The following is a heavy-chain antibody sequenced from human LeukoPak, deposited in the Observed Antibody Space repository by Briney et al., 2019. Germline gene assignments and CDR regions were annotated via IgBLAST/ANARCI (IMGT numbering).Heavy chain of an antibody. CDR2: IRSKANSYAT. J-gene: IGHJ4*02. CDR1: GFTFSGSA. Sequence: GGSLRLSCAASGFTFSGSAMHWVRQASGEGLEWVGRIRSKANSYATAYAASVKGRFTISRDDSKNTAYLQMNSLRAEDTAVYFCAKDNPIEQVPGLGPGYWGQGTLVTVSS. CDR3: AKDNPIEQVPGLGPGY. V-gene: IGHV3-73*01. D-gene: IGHD1-14*01.